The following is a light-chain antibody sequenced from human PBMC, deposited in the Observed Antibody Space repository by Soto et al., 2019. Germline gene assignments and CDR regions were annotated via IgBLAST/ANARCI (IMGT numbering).Light chain of an antibody. CDR3: HHRGNGIT. V-gene: IGKV3-11*01. Sequence: EVVLTQSPATLSLSPGATATLSCGASQSVSSSLAWYQQKPGQAPRLLIYDASSRATGIPARFSGSGSGTDFALTISSLEPEDFAVYYCHHRGNGITFGQGRLLEIK. CDR2: DAS. J-gene: IGKJ5*01. CDR1: QSVSSS.